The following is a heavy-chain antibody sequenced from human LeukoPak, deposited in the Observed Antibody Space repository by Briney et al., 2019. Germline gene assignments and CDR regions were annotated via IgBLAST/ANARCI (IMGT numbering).Heavy chain of an antibody. V-gene: IGHV4-59*01. CDR1: GGSISSYY. CDR2: IYHSGIT. D-gene: IGHD6-13*01. J-gene: IGHJ4*02. CDR3: ARGSSSNYGHYFDS. Sequence: SETLSLTCTVSGGSISSYYWSWIRQPPGKGLEWLGYIYHSGITTYNPSLKSRLTISVDMSQNHFSLKLTSVTAADSAIYYCARGSSSNYGHYFDSWGQGTPVTVSS.